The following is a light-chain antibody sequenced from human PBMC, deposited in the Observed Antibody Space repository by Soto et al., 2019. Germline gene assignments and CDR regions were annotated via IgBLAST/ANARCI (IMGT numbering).Light chain of an antibody. CDR2: GAS. CDR1: QSVSSNY. CDR3: QQYGSSPFT. J-gene: IGKJ4*01. V-gene: IGKV3-20*01. Sequence: EIVLTQSPGTLSLSPGERATLSCRASQSVSSNYLAWYQQKPGQSPRLLIYGASSRATGIPERFSGSGSGTDFTLTISRLEPEDFAVYYCQQYGSSPFTFGGGTKVDIK.